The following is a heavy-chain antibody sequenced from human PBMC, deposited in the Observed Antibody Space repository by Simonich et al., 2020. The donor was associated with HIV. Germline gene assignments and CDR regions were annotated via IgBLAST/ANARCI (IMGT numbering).Heavy chain of an antibody. V-gene: IGHV3-9*01. Sequence: EVQLVESGGGLVQPGRSLRLSCAASGFTFDDYAMHWVRQAPGEGLEWVSGISWNGGSIGYADSVKGRFTISRDNAKNSLYLQMNSLRAEDTALYYCAKDKGAYYGSGSPVYWGQGTLVTVSS. CDR1: GFTFDDYA. CDR3: AKDKGAYYGSGSPVY. CDR2: ISWNGGSI. D-gene: IGHD3-10*01. J-gene: IGHJ4*02.